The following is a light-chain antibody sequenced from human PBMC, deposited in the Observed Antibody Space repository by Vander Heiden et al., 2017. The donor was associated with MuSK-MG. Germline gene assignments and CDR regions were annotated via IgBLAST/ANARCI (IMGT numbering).Light chain of an antibody. CDR1: QSITST. CDR2: DAS. CDR3: QQYNNWPLT. J-gene: IGKJ4*01. V-gene: IGKV3-15*01. Sequence: ESPATLSVSPGERATLSCRASQSITSTLAWYQQKPGQGPRLLIYDASSRATGIPARFSGSGSGTEFTLTISSLQSEDFAVYYCQQYNNWPLTFGGGTKVEIK.